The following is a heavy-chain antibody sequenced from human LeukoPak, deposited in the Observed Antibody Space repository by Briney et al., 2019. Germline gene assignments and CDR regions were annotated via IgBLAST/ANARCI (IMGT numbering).Heavy chain of an antibody. J-gene: IGHJ4*02. CDR3: ARFRGIYYFFDY. CDR1: GFTFSNFG. D-gene: IGHD1-26*01. V-gene: IGHV3-48*02. Sequence: GGSLRLSCAASGFTFSNFGLSWVRQAPGKGLEWVSYISGSSDTIYYADSVKGRFTISRDNAQNSLYLQMNSLRDEDTAAYYCARFRGIYYFFDYWGQGTLVTVSS. CDR2: ISGSSDTI.